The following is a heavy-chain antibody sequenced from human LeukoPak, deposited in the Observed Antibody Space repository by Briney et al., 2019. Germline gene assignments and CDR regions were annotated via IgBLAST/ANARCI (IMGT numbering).Heavy chain of an antibody. Sequence: SETLSLTCTVSGGSISSYYWSWIRQPPGKGLEGIGFIFYSGTTNYNPSLKSRVTISVDTSKNQFSLKLNSVTAADTAVYYCARSSGWRMGYYYYYMDVWGKGTTVTVSS. V-gene: IGHV4-59*12. J-gene: IGHJ6*03. CDR1: GGSISSYY. CDR3: ARSSGWRMGYYYYYMDV. D-gene: IGHD6-19*01. CDR2: IFYSGTT.